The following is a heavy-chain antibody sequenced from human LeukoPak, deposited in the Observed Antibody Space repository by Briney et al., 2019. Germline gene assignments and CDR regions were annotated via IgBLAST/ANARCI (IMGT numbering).Heavy chain of an antibody. CDR3: ARDYQLLLWTPHYYFDY. CDR2: IKQDGTEK. Sequence: GGSLRLSCAASGFTFSSYWMSWVRQAPGKGLEWVANIKQDGTEKYYVDSVKGRFTISRDNAKNSLYLQMNSLRAEDTAVYYCARDYQLLLWTPHYYFDYWGQGTLVTVSS. D-gene: IGHD2-2*01. V-gene: IGHV3-7*01. CDR1: GFTFSSYW. J-gene: IGHJ4*02.